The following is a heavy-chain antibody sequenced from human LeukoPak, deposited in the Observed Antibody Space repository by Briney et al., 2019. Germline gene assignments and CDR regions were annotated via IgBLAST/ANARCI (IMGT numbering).Heavy chain of an antibody. D-gene: IGHD3-10*01. J-gene: IGHJ4*02. CDR3: AKAEGLLWFGESYYFDY. Sequence: GGSLRLSCAASGFTFSSYAMSWVRQAPGKGLEWVSAISGSGGSTYYADSVKGRFTISRDNSKNTLYLQMNSLRAEDTAVYYCAKAEGLLWFGESYYFDYWGQGTLVTVSS. CDR1: GFTFSSYA. CDR2: ISGSGGST. V-gene: IGHV3-23*01.